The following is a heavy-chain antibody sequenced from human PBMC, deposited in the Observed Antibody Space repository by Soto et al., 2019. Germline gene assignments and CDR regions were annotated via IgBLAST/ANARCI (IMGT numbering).Heavy chain of an antibody. D-gene: IGHD1-20*01. CDR2: LNPNTGGT. J-gene: IGHJ4*02. V-gene: IGHV1-8*01. CDR3: ARARGTITTSDF. Sequence: ASVKVSCKASGYSFTGYDINCVRQATGQGLEWMGWLNPNTGGTGYSEKFQGRITLTRDTSIATAYMELTSLTSEDAAVYFCARARGTITTSDFWGQGTQVTASS. CDR1: GYSFTGYD.